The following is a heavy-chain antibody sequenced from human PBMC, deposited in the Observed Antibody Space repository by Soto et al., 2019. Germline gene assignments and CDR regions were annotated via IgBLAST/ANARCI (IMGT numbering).Heavy chain of an antibody. Sequence: QVQLVESGGGVVQPGRSLRLSCAASGFTFSSYAMHWVRQAPGKGLEWVAVISYDGSNKYYADSVKGRFTISRDNSKNTLYLQMNSLRAEDTAVYYCARNPIAIGYSYGLLVWGQGTLVTVSS. V-gene: IGHV3-30-3*01. D-gene: IGHD5-18*01. CDR3: ARNPIAIGYSYGLLV. CDR1: GFTFSSYA. CDR2: ISYDGSNK. J-gene: IGHJ4*02.